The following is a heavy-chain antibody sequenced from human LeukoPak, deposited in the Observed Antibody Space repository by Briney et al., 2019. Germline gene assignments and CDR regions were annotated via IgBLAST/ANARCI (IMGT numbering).Heavy chain of an antibody. Sequence: GGSLRLSWAASGLTFNNYAMNWVRQAPGRGQEWVSTISDSGDNIYYADSVKGRFTICRDNSKNTLYLQMNSLRAEDTAVYYCAKDRHYYDGSGHYWFDCWGQGTLVTVSS. CDR1: GLTFNNYA. D-gene: IGHD3-22*01. CDR2: ISDSGDNI. J-gene: IGHJ4*02. CDR3: AKDRHYYDGSGHYWFDC. V-gene: IGHV3-23*01.